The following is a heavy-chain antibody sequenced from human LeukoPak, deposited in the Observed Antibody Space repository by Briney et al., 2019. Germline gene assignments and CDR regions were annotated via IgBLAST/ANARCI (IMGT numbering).Heavy chain of an antibody. D-gene: IGHD3-3*01. V-gene: IGHV1-2*04. Sequence: ASVKVSCKASRYTFTGYYMHWVRQAPGQGREGVGWINPNSGGTNYPQKFQGWVTMTRDTPISTAYTELSRPRSDDTAVYYCARPLSKGGVVIRFNYWGQGTLVTVSS. CDR3: ARPLSKGGVVIRFNY. J-gene: IGHJ4*02. CDR1: RYTFTGYY. CDR2: INPNSGGT.